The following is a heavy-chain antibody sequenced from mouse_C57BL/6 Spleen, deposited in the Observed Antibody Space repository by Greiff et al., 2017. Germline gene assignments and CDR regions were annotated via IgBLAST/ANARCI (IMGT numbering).Heavy chain of an antibody. CDR1: GYTFTSYG. CDR3: ARREVFAY. Sequence: QVQLQQSGAELVKPGASVKLSCKASGYTFTSYGISWVKQRTGQGLEWIGEIYPRSGNTYYNEKFKGKATLTADKSSSTAYMELRSLTSEDSAVYFCARREVFAYWGQGTLVTVSA. V-gene: IGHV1-81*01. CDR2: IYPRSGNT. J-gene: IGHJ3*01.